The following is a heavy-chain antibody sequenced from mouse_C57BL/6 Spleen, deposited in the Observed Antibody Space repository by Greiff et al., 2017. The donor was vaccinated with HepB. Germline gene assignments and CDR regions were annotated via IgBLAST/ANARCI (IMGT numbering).Heavy chain of an antibody. CDR1: GYSITSGYY. D-gene: IGHD2-1*01. V-gene: IGHV3-6*01. CDR3: ARVKVYYGNYYAMDY. CDR2: ISYDGSN. Sequence: ESGPGLVKPSQSLSLTCSVTGYSITSGYYWNWIRQFPGNKLEWMGYISYDGSNNYNPSLKNRISITRDTSKNQFFLKLNSVTTEDTATYYCARVKVYYGNYYAMDYWGQGTSVTVSS. J-gene: IGHJ4*01.